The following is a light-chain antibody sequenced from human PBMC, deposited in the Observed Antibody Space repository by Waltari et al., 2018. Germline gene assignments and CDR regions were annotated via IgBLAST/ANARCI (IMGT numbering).Light chain of an antibody. CDR2: DGT. Sequence: QSALTQPASVSGSPGQSITIPCTGTSSDIGAYSFVSWYQQRPGKAPKLMIYDGTKRPSGVSSRFSGSKSGNTASLTISGLQSDDEADYYACSYVGDNTVVFGGGTKLTVL. CDR1: SSDIGAYSF. V-gene: IGLV2-23*03. J-gene: IGLJ3*02. CDR3: CSYVGDNTVV.